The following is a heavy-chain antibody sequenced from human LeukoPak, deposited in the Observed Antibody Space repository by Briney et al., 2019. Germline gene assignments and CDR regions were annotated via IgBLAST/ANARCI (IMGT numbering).Heavy chain of an antibody. J-gene: IGHJ4*02. D-gene: IGHD4-17*01. CDR2: IYYSGST. Sequence: PSETLSLTCTVSGGSISSGDYYWSWIRQPPGKGLEWIGYIYYSGSTYYNPSLKSRVTISVDTSKNQFSLKLSSVTAADTAVYYCARNDYGDYYGPTGYWGQGTLVTVSS. CDR1: GGSISSGDYY. V-gene: IGHV4-30-4*08. CDR3: ARNDYGDYYGPTGY.